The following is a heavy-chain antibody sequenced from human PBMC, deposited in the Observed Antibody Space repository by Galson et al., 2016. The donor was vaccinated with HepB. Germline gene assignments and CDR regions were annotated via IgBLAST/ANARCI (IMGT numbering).Heavy chain of an antibody. D-gene: IGHD1-26*01. CDR3: VRTVSVGARPGRHHDH. J-gene: IGHJ4*02. CDR2: IKPDGSEK. Sequence: SLRLSCAASGFSFSNYAMSWVRQAPGKGLEWVANIKPDGSEKYYVDSVKGRFTISRDNGKKSLYLQMNSLRPDDTAVYYCVRTVSVGARPGRHHDHWGQGTVVTVSS. CDR1: GFSFSNYA. V-gene: IGHV3-7*03.